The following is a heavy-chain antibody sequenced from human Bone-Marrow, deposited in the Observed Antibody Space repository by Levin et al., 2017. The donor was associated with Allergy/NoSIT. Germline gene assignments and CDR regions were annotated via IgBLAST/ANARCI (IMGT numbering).Heavy chain of an antibody. CDR1: GFIFSDYN. D-gene: IGHD2-15*01. V-gene: IGHV3-21*01. J-gene: IGHJ6*02. CDR2: ITSSSRYI. Sequence: GSLRLSCAASGFIFSDYNMNWVRQTPGKGLEWVSSITSSSRYIYYADSVKGRFTISRDNAKSSLYLQMNSLRAEDTAVYYCARAQGGGMVVAATYYYYGMDVWGQGTTVTVSS. CDR3: ARAQGGGMVVAATYYYYGMDV.